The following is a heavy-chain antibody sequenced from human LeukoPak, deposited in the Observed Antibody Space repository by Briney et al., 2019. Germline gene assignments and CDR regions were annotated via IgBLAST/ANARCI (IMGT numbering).Heavy chain of an antibody. CDR2: ISSSSYI. D-gene: IGHD1-20*01. CDR1: VFTFSSYR. V-gene: IGHV3-21*01. J-gene: IGHJ4*02. Sequence: GGSLRLSCADSVFTFSSYRMNTGRQAPGKGLEWVSSISSSSYIYYADSVKGRFTISRDNAKNSLYLQMNSLRAEDTAVYYCAREITGTPALYYWGQGTLVTVSS. CDR3: AREITGTPALYY.